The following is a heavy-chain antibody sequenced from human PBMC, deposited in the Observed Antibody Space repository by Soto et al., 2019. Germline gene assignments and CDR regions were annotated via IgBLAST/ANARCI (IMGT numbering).Heavy chain of an antibody. CDR2: LYYSGST. D-gene: IGHD3-3*01. CDR3: ARGQAFWTGYYRMPYYFDY. CDR1: GGSVSSGGYY. V-gene: IGHV4-61*08. J-gene: IGHJ4*02. Sequence: SETLSLTCTVSGGSVSSGGYYWSWIRQPPGKGLEYIGYLYYSGSTNYNPSLKSRVTISVDTPKNQFSLKMPSVTAADTAIYFCARGQAFWTGYYRMPYYFDYWGQGTLVTVSS.